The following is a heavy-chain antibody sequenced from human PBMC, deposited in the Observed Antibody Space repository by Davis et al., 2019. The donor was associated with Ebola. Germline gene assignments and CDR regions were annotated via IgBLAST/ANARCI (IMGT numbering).Heavy chain of an antibody. CDR1: GFTFSGSA. CDR3: TSRIAAAGKTPYYYYGMDV. J-gene: IGHJ6*02. D-gene: IGHD6-13*01. CDR2: IRSKANSYAT. V-gene: IGHV3-73*01. Sequence: PGGSLRLSCAASGFTFSGSAMHWVRQASGKGLEWVGRIRSKANSYATAYAASVKGRFTISRDDSKNTAYLQMNSLKTEDTAVYYCTSRIAAAGKTPYYYYGMDVWGQGTTVTVSS.